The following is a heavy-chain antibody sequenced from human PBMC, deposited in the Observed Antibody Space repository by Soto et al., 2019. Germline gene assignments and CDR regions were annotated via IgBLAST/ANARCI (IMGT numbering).Heavy chain of an antibody. CDR2: VSHDGRNT. D-gene: IGHD6-19*01. CDR3: AKGGRQWLVTSDFNY. J-gene: IGHJ4*02. CDR1: GFTFSDYA. V-gene: IGHV3-30*18. Sequence: VQLVESGGGVVQPGRSLRLSCAASGFTFSDYAMHWVRQAPGKGLGWVAVVSHDGRNTHYADSVKGRFTISRDRSKNTVSLEMTSLRAEDTAVYSCAKGGRQWLVTSDFNYWGQGALVTVSS.